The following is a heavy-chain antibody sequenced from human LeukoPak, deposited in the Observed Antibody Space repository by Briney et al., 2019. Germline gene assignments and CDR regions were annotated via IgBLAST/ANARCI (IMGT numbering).Heavy chain of an antibody. CDR1: GFTFSSYA. D-gene: IGHD6-19*01. CDR3: ARGSNAVAGTTYYYYYMDV. Sequence: GGSLRLSCAASGFTFSSYAIHWVRQAPGKGLEWVAVISYDGSNKYYADSVKGRFTISRDNSKNTLYLQMDSLRAEDTAVYYCARGSNAVAGTTYYYYYMDVWGKGTTVTVSS. V-gene: IGHV3-30*01. CDR2: ISYDGSNK. J-gene: IGHJ6*03.